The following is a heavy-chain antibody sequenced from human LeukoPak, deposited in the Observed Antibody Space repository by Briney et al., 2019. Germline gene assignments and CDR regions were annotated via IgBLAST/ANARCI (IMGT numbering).Heavy chain of an antibody. CDR3: ARAFYTVSVFDY. CDR2: ISYDGSNK. Sequence: PGGSLRLSCAASGFTFSSYAMHWVRQAPGKGLEWVAVISYDGSNKYYADSVKGRSTISRDNSKNTLYLQMNSLRAEDTAVYYCARAFYTVSVFDYWGQGTLVTVSS. J-gene: IGHJ4*02. D-gene: IGHD4-17*01. V-gene: IGHV3-30-3*01. CDR1: GFTFSSYA.